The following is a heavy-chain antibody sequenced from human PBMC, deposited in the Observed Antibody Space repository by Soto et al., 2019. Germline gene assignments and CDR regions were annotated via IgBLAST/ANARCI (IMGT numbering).Heavy chain of an antibody. CDR2: IYYSGST. CDR3: ARDHYGEGGDTPRAFDI. J-gene: IGHJ3*02. D-gene: IGHD4-17*01. Sequence: QVQLQESGPGLVKPSQTLSLTCTVSGGSISSGGYYWSWIRQHPGKGLEWIGYIYYSGSTYYNPSLKSRVTISVDTSKNQFSLKLSSVTAADTAVSYCARDHYGEGGDTPRAFDIWGQGTMVTVSS. CDR1: GGSISSGGYY. V-gene: IGHV4-31*03.